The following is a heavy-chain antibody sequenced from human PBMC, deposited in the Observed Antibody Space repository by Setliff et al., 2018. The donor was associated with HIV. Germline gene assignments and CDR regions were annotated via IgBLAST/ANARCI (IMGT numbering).Heavy chain of an antibody. V-gene: IGHV4-61*02. J-gene: IGHJ6*03. CDR2: IYTSGST. D-gene: IGHD3-22*01. CDR1: GGSISSGSYY. CDR3: ARETYYYDDPQYYYYYRDV. Sequence: SETLSLTCTVSGGSISSGSYYWSWIRQPAGKGLEWIGRIYTSGSTNYNPSLKSRVTISVDTSKNQFSLKLRSVTAADTAVYYCARETYYYDDPQYYYYYRDVWGKGTTVTVSS.